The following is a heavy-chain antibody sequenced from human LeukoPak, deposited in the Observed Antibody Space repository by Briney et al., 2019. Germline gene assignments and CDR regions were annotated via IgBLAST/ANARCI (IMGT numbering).Heavy chain of an antibody. D-gene: IGHD2-15*01. V-gene: IGHV3-21*04. CDR2: ITSSSSPI. CDR1: GFTFCIYS. J-gene: IGHJ6*03. CDR3: ARAHILGYYYYYMDV. Sequence: GGSLRLSCAASGFTFCIYSMKWVRQAPGKGLEWVSSITSSSSPIYYADSVKGRFTISRDNAENTLYLQMNSLRAEDTAVYSCARAHILGYYYYYMDVWGKGTTVTVSS.